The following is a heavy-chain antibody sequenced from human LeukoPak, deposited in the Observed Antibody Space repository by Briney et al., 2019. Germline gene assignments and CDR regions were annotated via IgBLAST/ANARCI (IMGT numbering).Heavy chain of an antibody. CDR3: TRDSGTYNWLDP. J-gene: IGHJ5*02. D-gene: IGHD1-26*01. CDR2: IDKEKNSYATAS. V-gene: IGHV3-73*01. CDR1: GFXFSGSA. Sequence: GGSLKLSCAASGFXFSGSAMHWVRQSFGKGLEWIGHIDKEKNSYATASAYAVSVEGRFTVSRDDSKNMAFLQMSGLKTEDAALYFCTRDSGTYNWLDPWGQGTLVTVSS.